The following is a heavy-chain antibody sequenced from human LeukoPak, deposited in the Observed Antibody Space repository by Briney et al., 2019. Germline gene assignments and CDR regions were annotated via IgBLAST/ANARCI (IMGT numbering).Heavy chain of an antibody. CDR2: ISWNSGRI. CDR1: GFTFDDYA. D-gene: IGHD2-8*02. Sequence: GGSLRLSCAASGFTFDDYAMHWVRQAPGKGLEWVSGISWNSGRIGYADSVKGRFTISRDNAKNSLYLQMNSLRAEDTAIYYCATYRQVLLPFESWGQGTLVTVSS. J-gene: IGHJ4*02. CDR3: ATYRQVLLPFES. V-gene: IGHV3-9*01.